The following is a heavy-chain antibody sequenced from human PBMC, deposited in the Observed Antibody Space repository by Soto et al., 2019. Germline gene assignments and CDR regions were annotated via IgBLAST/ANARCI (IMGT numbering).Heavy chain of an antibody. CDR3: ARDFLMARVAAAGDY. CDR2: ISAYNGNT. J-gene: IGHJ4*02. CDR1: GYTFTSYG. D-gene: IGHD6-13*01. Sequence: ASVKVSCKASGYTFTSYGISWVRQAPGQGLEWMGWISAYNGNTNYAQKLQGRVTMTTDTSTSTAYMELRSLRSDDTAVYYCARDFLMARVAAAGDYWGQGTLVTVSS. V-gene: IGHV1-18*01.